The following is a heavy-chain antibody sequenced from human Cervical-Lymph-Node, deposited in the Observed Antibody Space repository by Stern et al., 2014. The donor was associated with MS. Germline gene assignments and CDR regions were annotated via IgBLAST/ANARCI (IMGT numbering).Heavy chain of an antibody. Sequence: QVQLVQSGAEVKKPGSSVKVSCKASGGTFSSYAISWVRQAPGQGLEWMGGIIPIFGTADYAQKFQGRVTITADESTSTAYIELSSLRSDDTAIYYCARVHTASSHAFDIWGQGTMVTVSS. CDR1: GGTFSSYA. D-gene: IGHD5-18*01. CDR2: IIPIFGTA. CDR3: ARVHTASSHAFDI. V-gene: IGHV1-69*01. J-gene: IGHJ3*02.